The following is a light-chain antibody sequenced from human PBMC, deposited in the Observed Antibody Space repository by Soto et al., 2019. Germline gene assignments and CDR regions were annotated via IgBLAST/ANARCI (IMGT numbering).Light chain of an antibody. V-gene: IGKV1-5*03. CDR1: QSISSR. CDR2: KAS. J-gene: IGKJ4*01. CDR3: QQYNSYPLT. Sequence: DIQMTQSPSTLSAFVGDRVTITCRASQSISSRLAWHQQKPGKAPKLLIYKASSLESGVPSRFSGSGSGTEFTLTISSLQPDDFATYYCQQYNSYPLTFGGGTKVEIK.